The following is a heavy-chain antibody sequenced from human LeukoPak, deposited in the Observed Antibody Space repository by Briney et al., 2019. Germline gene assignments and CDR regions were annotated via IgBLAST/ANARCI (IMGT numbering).Heavy chain of an antibody. J-gene: IGHJ4*02. D-gene: IGHD6-19*01. CDR3: AKDLGYSTGWYAFDY. V-gene: IGHV3-23*01. CDR1: GFTFSSHA. CDR2: ISRSGATT. Sequence: GGSLRLSCAASGFTFSSHAMSWVRQAPGKGLEWVSSISRSGATTYYADSVKGRFTIIRDISKNTLSLQMNSLRAGDTAAYYCAKDLGYSTGWYAFDYWGQGTLVTVSS.